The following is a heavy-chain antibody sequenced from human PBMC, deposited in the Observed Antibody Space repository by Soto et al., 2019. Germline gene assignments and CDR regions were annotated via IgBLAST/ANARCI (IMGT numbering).Heavy chain of an antibody. CDR2: ISHDGNHK. D-gene: IGHD6-13*01. J-gene: IGHJ6*02. Sequence: PGGSLSLSCAASGFTFNTYSMHWVRQAPGKGLEWVAIISHDGNHKYYADSVQGRLTISRDNSKNTLYLQMDSLRGDDTAVYYCARDEEAYSSNCDYYYYGMDVWGQGTTVTVSS. CDR1: GFTFNTYS. CDR3: ARDEEAYSSNCDYYYYGMDV. V-gene: IGHV3-30-3*01.